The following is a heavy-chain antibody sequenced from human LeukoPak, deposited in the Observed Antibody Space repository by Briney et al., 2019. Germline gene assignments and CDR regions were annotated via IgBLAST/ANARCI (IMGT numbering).Heavy chain of an antibody. D-gene: IGHD3-10*01. CDR2: INWNGGST. V-gene: IGHV3-20*04. CDR3: ARLATDYYGSGSYYPYYYYYYMDV. J-gene: IGHJ6*03. Sequence: GGSLRLSCAASGFTFDDYGMSWVRQAPGKGLEWVSGINWNGGSTGYADSVKGRFTISRDNAKNSLYLQMNSLRAEDTALYYCARLATDYYGSGSYYPYYYYYYMDVWGKGTTVTVSS. CDR1: GFTFDDYG.